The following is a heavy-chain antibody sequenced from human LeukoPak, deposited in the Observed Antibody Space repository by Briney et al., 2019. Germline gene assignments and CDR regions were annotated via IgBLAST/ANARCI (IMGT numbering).Heavy chain of an antibody. D-gene: IGHD3-22*01. CDR1: GFTFDDYA. CDR3: AKVRSYDNNGYYDY. J-gene: IGHJ4*02. Sequence: GGSLRLSCAASGFTFDDYAMHWVRQAPGKGLEWVSLISWDGGSTYYADSVKGRFTISRDNSKNSLYLQVNSLRAEDTALYSCAKVRSYDNNGYYDYWGQGTLVTVSS. CDR2: ISWDGGST. V-gene: IGHV3-43D*04.